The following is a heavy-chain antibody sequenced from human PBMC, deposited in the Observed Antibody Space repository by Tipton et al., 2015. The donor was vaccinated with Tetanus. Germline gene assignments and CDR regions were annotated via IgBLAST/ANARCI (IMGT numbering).Heavy chain of an antibody. J-gene: IGHJ3*02. CDR2: IFYTGSS. CDR3: ARNVYTVTNDAFDI. V-gene: IGHV4-39*01. D-gene: IGHD4-11*01. CDR1: GVSIRSSTYF. Sequence: TLSLTCAVSGVSIRSSTYFWGWIRQPPGKGLEWIGHIFYTGSSHYNPSFESRVTISVDTSKNQFSLNLSSVTAADTAVYFCARNVYTVTNDAFDIWGHGTLVNVSS.